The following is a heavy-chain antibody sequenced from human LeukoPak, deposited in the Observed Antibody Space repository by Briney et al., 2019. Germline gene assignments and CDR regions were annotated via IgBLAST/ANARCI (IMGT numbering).Heavy chain of an antibody. CDR1: GFTFSNYA. Sequence: QPGGSLRLSCAASGFTFSNYAMNWVRQAPGKGLEWVSLISGSTGSTHYADSVKGRFSISRDNSKNTLYLQMNSLRAEDTAVYYCASEYYDILTGYPYYFDYWGQGTLVTVSS. V-gene: IGHV3-23*01. CDR2: ISGSTGST. D-gene: IGHD3-9*01. CDR3: ASEYYDILTGYPYYFDY. J-gene: IGHJ4*02.